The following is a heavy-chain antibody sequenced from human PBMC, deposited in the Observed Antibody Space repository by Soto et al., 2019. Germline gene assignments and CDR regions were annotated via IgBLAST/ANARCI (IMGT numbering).Heavy chain of an antibody. Sequence: SVKVTCKASGYTFTNYGISWVRQATGQGLEWMGWMNTNSGNTDYAQKLQGRVTMTRNTSISTAYMELTSLRSEDTAVYYCASDMSTTWGQGTLVTVSS. V-gene: IGHV1-8*02. J-gene: IGHJ5*02. CDR2: MNTNSGNT. CDR1: GYTFTNYG. D-gene: IGHD2-2*01. CDR3: ASDMSTT.